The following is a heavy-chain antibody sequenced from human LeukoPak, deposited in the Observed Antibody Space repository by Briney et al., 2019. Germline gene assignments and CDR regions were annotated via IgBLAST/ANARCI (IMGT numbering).Heavy chain of an antibody. CDR2: ISSSSSYI. Sequence: PGGSLRLSCAAPGFTFSSYSMNWVRQAPGKGLEWVSSISSSSSYIYYADSVKGRFTISRDNAKNSLYLQMNSLRAEDTAVYYCARGRGSGYDPVDYWGQGTLVTVSS. CDR3: ARGRGSGYDPVDY. J-gene: IGHJ4*02. D-gene: IGHD5-12*01. CDR1: GFTFSSYS. V-gene: IGHV3-21*01.